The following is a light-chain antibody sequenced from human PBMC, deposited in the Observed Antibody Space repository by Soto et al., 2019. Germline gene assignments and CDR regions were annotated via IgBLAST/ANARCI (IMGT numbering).Light chain of an antibody. CDR2: GAS. V-gene: IGKV3-20*01. CDR1: QSVSNSY. Sequence: ESVLTQSPGTLSLSPGERATLSCRASQSVSNSYFAWYQQKPGQAPRLLIFGASNRATGIPDRFRGSGSGTDFTLTISRLEPGDFAVYYCQRYGSSSLSFGGGTRVEI. J-gene: IGKJ4*01. CDR3: QRYGSSSLS.